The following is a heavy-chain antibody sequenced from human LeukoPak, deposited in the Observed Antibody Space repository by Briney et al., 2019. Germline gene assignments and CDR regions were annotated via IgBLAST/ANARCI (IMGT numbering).Heavy chain of an antibody. Sequence: SVKVSCKASGGTFSSYAISWVRQAPGQGLEWMGGIIPTFGTANYAQKFQGRVTITTDESTSTAYMELSSLRSEDTAVYYCASISSGWHGVDYWGQGTLVTVSS. J-gene: IGHJ4*02. CDR1: GGTFSSYA. CDR3: ASISSGWHGVDY. CDR2: IIPTFGTA. D-gene: IGHD6-19*01. V-gene: IGHV1-69*05.